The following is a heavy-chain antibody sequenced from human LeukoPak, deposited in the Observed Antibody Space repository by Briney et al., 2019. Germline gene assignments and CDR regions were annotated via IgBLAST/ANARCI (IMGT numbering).Heavy chain of an antibody. D-gene: IGHD4-17*01. CDR2: IYYNGNT. CDR1: GGSISSYY. CDR3: ARMTTVINDAFDI. Sequence: SETLSLTCTVSGGSISSYYWSWIRQPPGKGLEWIGYIYYNGNTNYNPSLKSRVTMSVDTSKNQFSLKLSSVTAADTAVYYCARMTTVINDAFDIWGQGTMVTVSS. V-gene: IGHV4-59*08. J-gene: IGHJ3*02.